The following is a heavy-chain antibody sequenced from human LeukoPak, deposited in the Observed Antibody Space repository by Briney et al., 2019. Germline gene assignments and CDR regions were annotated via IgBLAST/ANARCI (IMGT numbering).Heavy chain of an antibody. Sequence: PSETLSLTCNVSGVSMSDHYWSWIRQPPGKGLEWIGYVFYSGSTNYTPSLKSRVTMSLDTSKNQFSLTLSSLTAADTAVYYCVRVRWGAVTRYLFDYWGQGTLVTVSS. CDR3: VRVRWGAVTRYLFDY. D-gene: IGHD3-16*01. J-gene: IGHJ4*02. V-gene: IGHV4-59*11. CDR2: VFYSGST. CDR1: GVSMSDHY.